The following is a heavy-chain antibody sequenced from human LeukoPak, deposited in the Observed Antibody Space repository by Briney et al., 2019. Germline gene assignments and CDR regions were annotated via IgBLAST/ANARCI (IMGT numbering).Heavy chain of an antibody. Sequence: PGGSLRLSCAASGFTFSSYRMNWVRQAPGKGREWVSYISSSSSTIYYADSVKGRFTISRDNAKNSLYLQMNSLRAEDTAVYYCARGRTEKEDAFDIWGQGTMVTVSS. CDR3: ARGRTEKEDAFDI. CDR2: ISSSSSTI. V-gene: IGHV3-48*01. CDR1: GFTFSSYR. J-gene: IGHJ3*02.